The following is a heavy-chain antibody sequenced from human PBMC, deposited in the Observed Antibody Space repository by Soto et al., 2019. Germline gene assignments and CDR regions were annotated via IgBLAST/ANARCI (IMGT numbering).Heavy chain of an antibody. CDR1: GYSISSGYY. J-gene: IGHJ4*02. D-gene: IGHD6-13*01. Sequence: SETLSLTCAVSGYSISSGYYWGWVRQPPGQGPEWIGTIYHNGRTYYNPSLNSRVTMSVDTSKNQFSLKLSSVTAADTAVYYCARVGGEKWEVAAAVDYWGQGTLVTVSS. CDR3: ARVGGEKWEVAAAVDY. CDR2: IYHNGRT. V-gene: IGHV4-38-2*01.